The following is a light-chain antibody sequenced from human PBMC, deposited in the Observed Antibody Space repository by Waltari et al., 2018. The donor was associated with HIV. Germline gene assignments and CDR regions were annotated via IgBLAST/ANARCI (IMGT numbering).Light chain of an antibody. CDR1: SSDVGGYNY. CDR3: SSYAGSSIVV. J-gene: IGLJ2*01. V-gene: IGLV2-8*01. CDR2: EVS. Sequence: QSALTQPPSASGSPGQSVTISCTGTSSDVGGYNYVSWYQQHPGKAPKLMIYEVSKRPSGVPDCFSGSKSGNTASLTVSGLQAEDEADYYCSSYAGSSIVVFGGGTNLTVL.